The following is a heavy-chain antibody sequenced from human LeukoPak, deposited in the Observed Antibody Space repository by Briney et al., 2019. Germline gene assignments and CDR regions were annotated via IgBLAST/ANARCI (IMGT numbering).Heavy chain of an antibody. D-gene: IGHD2-15*01. CDR2: IYYSGST. J-gene: IGHJ1*01. Sequence: SETLSLTCTVSGGSINSYYWSWIRQSPGKGLEWIGSIYYSGSTNYNPSLESRVTISVDTSRDQFSLKVSSVTAADTAVYYCARARGGSSWSGDFQHWGQGTLVTISS. CDR3: ARARGGSSWSGDFQH. V-gene: IGHV4-59*12. CDR1: GGSINSYY.